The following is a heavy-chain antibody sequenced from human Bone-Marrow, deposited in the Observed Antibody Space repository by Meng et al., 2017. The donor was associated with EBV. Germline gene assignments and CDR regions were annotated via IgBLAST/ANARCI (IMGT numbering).Heavy chain of an antibody. V-gene: IGHV1-69*01. Sequence: VQGLQPGAGVKKRGASGMVPVWTSAGTFNSDAVSWVRQAPGQGLEWMGGLIPMSGAPHYAQKFQGRVTITADESTSTHYMDLSNLRSDDTAMYYCASESGRGFTPDYWGQGTLVTVSS. D-gene: IGHD3-10*01. CDR2: LIPMSGAP. CDR3: ASESGRGFTPDY. J-gene: IGHJ4*02. CDR1: AGTFNSDA.